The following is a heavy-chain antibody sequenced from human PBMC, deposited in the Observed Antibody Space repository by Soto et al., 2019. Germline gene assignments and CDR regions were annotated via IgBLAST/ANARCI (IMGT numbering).Heavy chain of an antibody. CDR3: ARYHESGFCDSGPSDFDY. CDR2: IWDDGSNK. J-gene: IGHJ4*02. D-gene: IGHD4-17*01. V-gene: IGHV3-33*01. Sequence: QVQLLESGGGVVQPGRSLKLSCAASGFIFTSFGMNWVRQPPGKGLEWVAVIWDDGSNKIYADSVQGRFTISRDNSKNTLYIAMDSQRGEDTAVDYCARYHESGFCDSGPSDFDYWGQGTLVTVSS. CDR1: GFIFTSFG.